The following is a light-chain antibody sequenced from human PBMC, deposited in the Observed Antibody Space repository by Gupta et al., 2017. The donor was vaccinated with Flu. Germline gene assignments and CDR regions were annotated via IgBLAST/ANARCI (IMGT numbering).Light chain of an antibody. Sequence: DMQMTQSPSCLSASVGDKVNITCRASQSIGTYLNWYQHKSGQAPKLLIFAASRLQGGVPSRFSGSGSGTDFTLTITSLQPEDFVTYFCQQSASSVTFGPGTRLEIK. CDR2: AAS. CDR1: QSIGTY. V-gene: IGKV1-39*01. CDR3: QQSASSVT. J-gene: IGKJ5*01.